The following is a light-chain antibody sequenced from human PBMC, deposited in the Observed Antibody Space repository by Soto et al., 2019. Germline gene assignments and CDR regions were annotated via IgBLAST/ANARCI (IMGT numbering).Light chain of an antibody. CDR2: EVS. J-gene: IGLJ2*01. CDR1: SSDIGGYNY. Sequence: QSALTQPASVSGSPGQSIAISCTGTSSDIGGYNYVSWYQQHPGRAPKLIIFEVSNRPSGVSNRFSGSKSGNTASLTVSGLQAEDEADYYCSSYAGSNNFVVFGGGTKLTVL. V-gene: IGLV2-14*01. CDR3: SSYAGSNNFVV.